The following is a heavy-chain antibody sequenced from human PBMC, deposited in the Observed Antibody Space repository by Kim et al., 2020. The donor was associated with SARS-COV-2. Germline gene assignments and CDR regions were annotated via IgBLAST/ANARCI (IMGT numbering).Heavy chain of an antibody. J-gene: IGHJ4*02. Sequence: SVKVSCKASGGTFSSYAISWVRQAPGQGLEWMGRIIPILGIANYAQKFQGRVTITADKSTSTAYMELSSLRSEDTAVYYCAPFYSSNWSNPLGFDYWGQGTLVTVSS. CDR2: IIPILGIA. CDR3: APFYSSNWSNPLGFDY. CDR1: GGTFSSYA. D-gene: IGHD6-13*01. V-gene: IGHV1-69*04.